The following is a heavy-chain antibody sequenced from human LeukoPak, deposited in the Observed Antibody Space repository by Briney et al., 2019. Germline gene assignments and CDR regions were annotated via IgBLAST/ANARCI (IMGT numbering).Heavy chain of an antibody. Sequence: GGSLRLSCAASGFTFSTYGMHWVRQAPGKGLEWVAAVWSDGINKYYADSVKGRFTISRDNSKNTLCLQMSSLRAEDTAVYYCAGTSSGPERRGMDVWGQGTTVTVSS. J-gene: IGHJ6*02. CDR1: GFTFSTYG. CDR2: VWSDGINK. CDR3: AGTSSGPERRGMDV. D-gene: IGHD6-19*01. V-gene: IGHV3-33*01.